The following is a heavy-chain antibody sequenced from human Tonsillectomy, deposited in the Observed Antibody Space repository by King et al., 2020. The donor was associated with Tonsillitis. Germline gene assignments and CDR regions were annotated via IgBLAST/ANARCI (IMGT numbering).Heavy chain of an antibody. Sequence: VQLVESGGGLVQPGGSLRLSCAASGCTFSSYWMHWVRQAPGKGLVWVSRINSDGSSTSYADSVKGRCTISRDNAKNTLYLQRNSLRAEDTAVYYCASEGLYSSGWFDYWGQGTLVTVSS. CDR2: INSDGSST. CDR3: ASEGLYSSGWFDY. D-gene: IGHD6-19*01. V-gene: IGHV3-74*01. CDR1: GCTFSSYW. J-gene: IGHJ4*02.